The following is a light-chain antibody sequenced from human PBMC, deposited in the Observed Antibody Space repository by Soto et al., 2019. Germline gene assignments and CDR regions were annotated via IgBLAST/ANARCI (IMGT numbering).Light chain of an antibody. CDR3: QQRHMWPIT. V-gene: IGKV3-11*01. J-gene: IGKJ5*01. CDR1: QSFRGL. CDR2: DAY. Sequence: EVVLSPSTVTLSLSPGERATLSCRASQSFRGLLAWYQQKPGQAPRLLIYDAYNRATGIPPRFSGSGSGTDFTLTISSLEPEDSAVYYCQQRHMWPITFGQGTRLEIK.